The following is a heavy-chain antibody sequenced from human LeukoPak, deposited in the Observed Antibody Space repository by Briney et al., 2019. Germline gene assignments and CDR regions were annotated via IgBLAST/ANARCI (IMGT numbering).Heavy chain of an antibody. Sequence: PSETLSLTCTVSDGSVSSGSYYWSWIRQPPGKGLEWIGYIYDSGSTNYNPSLKSRVTISVDTSKNQFSLKLSSVTAADTAVYYCARDHTSSWYRGFDYWGQGTLVTVSS. D-gene: IGHD6-13*01. CDR3: ARDHTSSWYRGFDY. CDR1: DGSVSSGSYY. J-gene: IGHJ4*02. V-gene: IGHV4-61*01. CDR2: IYDSGST.